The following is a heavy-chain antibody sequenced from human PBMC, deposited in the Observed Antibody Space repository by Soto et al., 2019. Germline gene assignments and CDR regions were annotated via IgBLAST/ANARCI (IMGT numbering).Heavy chain of an antibody. J-gene: IGHJ4*02. V-gene: IGHV3-11*01. D-gene: IGHD6-13*01. CDR1: GFTFSDYY. CDR2: ISSSGSTI. CDR3: ATFPAANAGDY. Sequence: GGSLRLSCAASGFTFSDYYMNWIRQAPGKGLEWVSYISSSGSTIYYADSVKGRFTISRDNAKNSLYLQMNSLRAEDTAVYYCATFPAANAGDYWGQGTLVTVSS.